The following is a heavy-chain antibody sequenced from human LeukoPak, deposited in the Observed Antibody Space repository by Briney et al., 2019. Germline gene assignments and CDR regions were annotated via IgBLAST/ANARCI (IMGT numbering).Heavy chain of an antibody. CDR3: AKDPYGTRYFDY. Sequence: GGSLRLSCTASGFTFGDYAMSWVRQAPGKGLEWVSSLSGSGGDTYYADSVKGRFTISRDNSKNTVYLQMNSLRAEDTAVYYCAKDPYGTRYFDYWGQGTLVTVSS. CDR1: GFTFGDYA. J-gene: IGHJ4*02. D-gene: IGHD2-2*01. CDR2: LSGSGGDT. V-gene: IGHV3-23*01.